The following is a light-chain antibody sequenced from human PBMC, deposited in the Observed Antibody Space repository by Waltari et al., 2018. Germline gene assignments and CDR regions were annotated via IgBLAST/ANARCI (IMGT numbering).Light chain of an antibody. Sequence: QSVLTQPPSASETPGQRVTISCSGSHSNLGSNYLFWYQQLPGSAPKLLIYRNNLRPSGVPDRFSASQYGTLASLVISGLRSEDEGVYYCASWDDSHYVFGTGTKVTVL. CDR3: ASWDDSHYV. CDR1: HSNLGSNY. V-gene: IGLV1-47*01. CDR2: RNN. J-gene: IGLJ1*01.